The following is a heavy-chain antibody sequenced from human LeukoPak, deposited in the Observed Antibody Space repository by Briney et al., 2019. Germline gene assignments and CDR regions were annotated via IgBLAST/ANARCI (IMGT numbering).Heavy chain of an antibody. D-gene: IGHD6-13*01. J-gene: IGHJ6*03. CDR3: ARGIAAAGHYYYMDV. V-gene: IGHV3-21*05. CDR2: ISSSSSYI. CDR1: GFTFSSYE. Sequence: GGSLRLSCAASGFTFSSYEMNWVRQAPGKGLEWVSYISSSSSYIYYADSVKGRFTISRDNAKNSLYLQMNSLRAEDTAVYYCARGIAAAGHYYYMDVWGKGTTVTVSS.